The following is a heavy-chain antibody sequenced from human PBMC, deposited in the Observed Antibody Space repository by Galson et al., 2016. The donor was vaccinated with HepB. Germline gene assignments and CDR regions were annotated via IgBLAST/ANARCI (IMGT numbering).Heavy chain of an antibody. V-gene: IGHV3-49*03. CDR2: IRSKAYGGTT. D-gene: IGHD4-17*01. J-gene: IGHJ3*01. CDR3: ARARTLGDYPNDGFDV. CDR1: GRILDNSH. Sequence: SLRLSCASSGRILDNSHLTWFRQAPGKGLEWVGFIRSKAYGGTTEYAASVKGRFTLARDDTNNIAHFHRNSLKTEDTAVYFCARARTLGDYPNDGFDVWGQGTLVTVSS.